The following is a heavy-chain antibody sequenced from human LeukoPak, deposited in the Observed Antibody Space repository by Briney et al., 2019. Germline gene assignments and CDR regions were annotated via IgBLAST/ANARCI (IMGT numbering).Heavy chain of an antibody. D-gene: IGHD3-22*01. V-gene: IGHV5-51*07. CDR3: ARHTYYDSSGYFPYWFDY. CDR2: IYPGDSDT. J-gene: IGHJ4*02. CDR1: GYSFSTYW. Sequence: GESLKISCQGSGYSFSTYWIGWVHQMPGKGLEWMGNIYPGDSDTRYSPSFQGHVTISADKSISVAYLQWSSLKASDTAMYYCARHTYYDSSGYFPYWFDYWGQGTLVTVSS.